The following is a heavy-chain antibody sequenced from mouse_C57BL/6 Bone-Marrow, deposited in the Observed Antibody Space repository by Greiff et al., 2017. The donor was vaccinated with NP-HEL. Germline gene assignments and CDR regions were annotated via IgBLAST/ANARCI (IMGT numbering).Heavy chain of an antibody. CDR3: LIGKGY. J-gene: IGHJ2*01. D-gene: IGHD1-1*01. CDR1: GYTFTDYE. CDR2: IDPETGGT. Sequence: QVHVKQSGAELVRPGASVTLSCKASGYTFTDYEMHWVKQTPVHGLEWIGAIDPETGGTAYNQKFKGKAILTADKSSSTAYMELRSLTSEDSAVYYSLIGKGYWGQGTTLTVSS. V-gene: IGHV1-15*01.